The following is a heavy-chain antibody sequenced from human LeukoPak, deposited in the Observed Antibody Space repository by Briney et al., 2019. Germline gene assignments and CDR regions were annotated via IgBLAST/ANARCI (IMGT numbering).Heavy chain of an antibody. D-gene: IGHD6-13*01. Sequence: ASVKVSCKASGYTFTGYYMHWVRQAPGQGLEWMGWINPNSGGTNYAQKFQGRVTMTRDTSISTAYMELSRLRSDDTAVYYCARGPPDKYSSSWYMVYWGQGTLVTVSS. CDR1: GYTFTGYY. V-gene: IGHV1-2*02. CDR3: ARGPPDKYSSSWYMVY. J-gene: IGHJ4*02. CDR2: INPNSGGT.